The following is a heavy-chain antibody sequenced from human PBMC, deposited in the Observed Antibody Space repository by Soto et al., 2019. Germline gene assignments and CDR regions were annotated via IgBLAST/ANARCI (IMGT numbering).Heavy chain of an antibody. CDR2: IIPIFGTA. J-gene: IGHJ6*02. CDR3: ARHNLRWRDYYYYGMDV. CDR1: GGTFSSYA. V-gene: IGHV1-69*13. D-gene: IGHD4-17*01. Sequence: SVKVSCKASGGTFSSYAISWVRQAPGQGLEWMGGIIPIFGTANYAQKFQGRVTITADESTSTAYMELSSLRSEDTAVYYCARHNLRWRDYYYYGMDVWGQGTTVTVSS.